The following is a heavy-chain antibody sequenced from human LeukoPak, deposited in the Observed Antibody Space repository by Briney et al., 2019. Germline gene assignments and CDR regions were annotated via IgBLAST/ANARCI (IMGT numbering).Heavy chain of an antibody. D-gene: IGHD5-18*01. CDR1: GGSFRGYY. V-gene: IGHV4-34*01. CDR3: ARAPFRDTAMVKKKRWFDP. Sequence: SETLSLTCAVYGGSFRGYYWSWIRQPPGKGLEWIGEVNHSGSTNYNPSLKSRVTISVDTSKNQFSLKLSSVTAADTAVYYCARAPFRDTAMVKKKRWFDPWGQGTLVTVSS. J-gene: IGHJ5*02. CDR2: VNHSGST.